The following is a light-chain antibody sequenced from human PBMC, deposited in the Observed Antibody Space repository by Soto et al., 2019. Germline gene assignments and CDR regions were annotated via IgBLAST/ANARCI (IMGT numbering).Light chain of an antibody. Sequence: QSALTQPASVSGSPGQSITISCTGTSSVVGGYNYVSWYQQHPGKAPKLMIYDVSNRPSGVSNRFSGSKSGNTASLTISGLQAEDEADYYCSSYTSSRTLLFGTGTEVTVL. CDR3: SSYTSSRTLL. CDR1: SSVVGGYNY. CDR2: DVS. V-gene: IGLV2-14*01. J-gene: IGLJ1*01.